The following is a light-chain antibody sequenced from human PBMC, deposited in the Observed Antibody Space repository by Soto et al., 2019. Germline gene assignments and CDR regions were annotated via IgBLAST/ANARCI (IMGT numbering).Light chain of an antibody. CDR3: QQFDNSPST. CDR2: DAS. V-gene: IGKV1-5*01. J-gene: IGKJ1*01. Sequence: DIQITQSPSTLYESVGDRVTNTCRASQSISGGLAWYQQKPGTAPKLLIYDASILQSGVPSRFSGSGSGTEFTLTVSSLQPDDFATYYCQQFDNSPSTLGQGAKVDSK. CDR1: QSISGG.